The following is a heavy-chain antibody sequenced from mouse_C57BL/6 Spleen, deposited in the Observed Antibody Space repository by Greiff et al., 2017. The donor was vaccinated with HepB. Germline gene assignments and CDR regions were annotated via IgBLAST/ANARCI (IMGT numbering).Heavy chain of an antibody. CDR3: ARTITTVKGDYAMDY. V-gene: IGHV1-69*01. CDR1: GYTFTSYW. Sequence: QVQLKQPGAELVMPGASVKLSCKASGYTFTSYWMHWVKQRPGQGLEWIGEIDPSDSYTNYNQKFKGKSTLTVDKSSSTAYMQLSSLTSEDSAVYYCARTITTVKGDYAMDYWGQGTSVTVSS. J-gene: IGHJ4*01. D-gene: IGHD1-1*01. CDR2: IDPSDSYT.